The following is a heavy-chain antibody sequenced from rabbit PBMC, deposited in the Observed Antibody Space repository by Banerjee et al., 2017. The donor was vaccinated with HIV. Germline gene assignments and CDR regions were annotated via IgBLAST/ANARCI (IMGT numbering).Heavy chain of an antibody. CDR2: IWTGSSGST. CDR3: ARDLAGVIGWNFNF. CDR1: GFSFISNA. J-gene: IGHJ6*01. D-gene: IGHD4-1*01. V-gene: IGHV1S40*01. Sequence: QSLEESGGDLVQPEGSLTLTCTASGFSFISNAMCWVRQAPGKGLEWIACIWTGSSGSTYYANWADGRFTISKTSSTTVPLQMTSLTAADTATYFCARDLAGVIGWNFNFWGPGTLVTVS.